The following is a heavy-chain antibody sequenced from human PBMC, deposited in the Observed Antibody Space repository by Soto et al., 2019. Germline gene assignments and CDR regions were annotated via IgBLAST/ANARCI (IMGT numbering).Heavy chain of an antibody. V-gene: IGHV1-69*13. CDR2: IIPIFGTA. J-gene: IGHJ6*02. CDR1: GGTFSSYA. D-gene: IGHD2-2*01. Sequence: GASVKVSCKASGGTFSSYAISWVRQAPGQGLEWMGGIIPIFGTANYAQKFQGRVTITADESTSTAYMELSSLRSEDTAVYYCASVPHCISTSCYSDYYYGMDVWGQGTTVTVSS. CDR3: ASVPHCISTSCYSDYYYGMDV.